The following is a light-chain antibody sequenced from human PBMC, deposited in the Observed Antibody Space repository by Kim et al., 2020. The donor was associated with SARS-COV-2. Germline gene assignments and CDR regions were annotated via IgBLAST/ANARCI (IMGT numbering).Light chain of an antibody. CDR1: QSISSY. CDR2: AAS. J-gene: IGKJ2*01. Sequence: DIQMTQSPSSLSASVGDRVTITCRASQSISSYLNWYQQKPGKAPKLLIYAASSLQSGVPSRFSGSGSGTDFTLTISSLQPEDFATYYLQQSYRTPSMYTFGQGTNLEI. V-gene: IGKV1-39*01. CDR3: QQSYRTPSMYT.